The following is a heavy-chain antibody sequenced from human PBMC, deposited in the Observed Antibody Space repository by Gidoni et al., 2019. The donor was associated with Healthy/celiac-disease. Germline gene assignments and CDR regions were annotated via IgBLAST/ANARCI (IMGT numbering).Heavy chain of an antibody. Sequence: QLQLQESGSGLVKPSQTLSLTCAVSGGSISSGGYSWSWIRQPPGKGLEWIGYIYHSGSTYYNPSLKSRVTISVDRSKNQFSLKLSSVTAADTAVYYCARVRYSGSYSVLGMDVWGQGTTVTVSS. V-gene: IGHV4-30-2*01. CDR2: IYHSGST. D-gene: IGHD1-26*01. CDR1: GGSISSGGYS. J-gene: IGHJ6*02. CDR3: ARVRYSGSYSVLGMDV.